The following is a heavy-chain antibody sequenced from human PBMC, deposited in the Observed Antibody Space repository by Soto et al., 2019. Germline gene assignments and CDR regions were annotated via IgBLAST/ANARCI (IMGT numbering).Heavy chain of an antibody. V-gene: IGHV3-23*01. D-gene: IGHD3-10*01. Sequence: EVQLLESGGGLVQPGGSLRLSCAASGFTFSSYTMSWVRQGPGKGLEWVSGISSSGGSTVYADSVKGRFTISRDNFKNTLYLQMNGLRAEDTAVYYCAKGGGDYWGQGTPVTVSS. CDR3: AKGGGDY. CDR2: ISSSGGST. J-gene: IGHJ4*02. CDR1: GFTFSSYT.